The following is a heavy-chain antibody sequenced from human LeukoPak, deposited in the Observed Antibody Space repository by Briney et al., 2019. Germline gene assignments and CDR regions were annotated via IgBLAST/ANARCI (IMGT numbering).Heavy chain of an antibody. CDR2: ISSSSSYI. Sequence: PGGSLRLSCAASGFTFSSYSMNWVRQAPGKGLEWVSSISSSSSYIYYADSVKGRFTISRDNAKNSLYLQMNSLRAEDTAVYYCARDFKPHYDILTGYYTWYYYYSMDVWGQGTTVTVSS. CDR1: GFTFSSYS. J-gene: IGHJ6*02. CDR3: ARDFKPHYDILTGYYTWYYYYSMDV. V-gene: IGHV3-21*01. D-gene: IGHD3-9*01.